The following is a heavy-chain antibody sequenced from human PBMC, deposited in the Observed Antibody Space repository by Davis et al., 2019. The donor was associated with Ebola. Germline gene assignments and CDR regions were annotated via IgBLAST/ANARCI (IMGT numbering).Heavy chain of an antibody. Sequence: ESLKISCAASGFTFSSYAMSWIRQPPGKGLEWVGYIYYIGSTNYNPSLKGRVTITVDTSKNQFSLKLSSVTAADTAVYYCARGRILWWWRNWFDPWGQGTLVTVSS. J-gene: IGHJ5*02. CDR3: ARGRILWWWRNWFDP. CDR2: IYYIGST. CDR1: GFTFSSYA. D-gene: IGHD2-15*01. V-gene: IGHV4-59*12.